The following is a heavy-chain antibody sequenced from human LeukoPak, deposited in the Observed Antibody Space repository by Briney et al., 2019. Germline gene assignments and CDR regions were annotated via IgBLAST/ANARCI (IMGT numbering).Heavy chain of an antibody. CDR1: GGSISSHY. J-gene: IGHJ4*02. V-gene: IGHV4-59*11. Sequence: SETLSLTCTVSGGSISSHYWSWIRQPPGKGLEWIGYIYYSGSTNYTHSLKSRVSISVDTSKSQFSLKLSSVTAADTAVYYCARLTGYSSSWYYFDYWGQGTLVTVSS. CDR2: IYYSGST. CDR3: ARLTGYSSSWYYFDY. D-gene: IGHD6-13*01.